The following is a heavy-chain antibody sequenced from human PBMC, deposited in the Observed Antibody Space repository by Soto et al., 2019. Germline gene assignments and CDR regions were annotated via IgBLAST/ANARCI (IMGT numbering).Heavy chain of an antibody. CDR1: GYTFTSYD. CDR2: MNPNSGNT. D-gene: IGHD2-2*01. J-gene: IGHJ5*02. CDR3: ARGEGCSSTSCYAGWFDP. Sequence: QVQLVQSGAEVKKPGASVKVSCKASGYTFTSYDINWVRQATGQGLEWMGWMNPNSGNTGYAQKFQGRVTMTRNTSISTAYMELRSLRSEDTAVYYCARGEGCSSTSCYAGWFDPWGQGTLVTVSS. V-gene: IGHV1-8*01.